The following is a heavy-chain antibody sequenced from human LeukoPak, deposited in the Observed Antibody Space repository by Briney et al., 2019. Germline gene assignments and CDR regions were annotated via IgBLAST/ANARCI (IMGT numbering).Heavy chain of an antibody. CDR1: SDSISNSAYH. J-gene: IGHJ4*02. CDR3: ARGYSYFDY. Sequence: PSETLSLTCTVSSDSISNSAYHWGWIRQPPGRGLEWIGTIYYNRGTYYNPSLKSRVTISVDTSKNQFSLKLSSVTAADTAVYYCARGYSYFDYWGQGTLVTVSS. V-gene: IGHV4-39*07. CDR2: IYYNRGT. D-gene: IGHD2-15*01.